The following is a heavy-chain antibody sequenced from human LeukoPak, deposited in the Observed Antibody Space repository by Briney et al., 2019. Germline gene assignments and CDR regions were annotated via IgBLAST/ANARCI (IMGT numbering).Heavy chain of an antibody. Sequence: PGGSLRLSCAASGFTFSSYTMSWVRQAPGKGLEWISYITSSGSQYYSDSVKGRFTISRDAASKSLYLQMKSLRAEDTAVYFCTRDQAAGYGLGYWGQGTLVTVSS. J-gene: IGHJ4*02. CDR3: TRDQAAGYGLGY. CDR2: ITSSGSQ. CDR1: GFTFSSYT. D-gene: IGHD3-22*01. V-gene: IGHV3-21*05.